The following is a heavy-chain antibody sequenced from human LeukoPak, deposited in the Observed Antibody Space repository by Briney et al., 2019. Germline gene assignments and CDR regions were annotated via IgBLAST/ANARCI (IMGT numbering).Heavy chain of an antibody. CDR1: GGSISSGGYS. J-gene: IGHJ4*02. CDR3: ARTRYYYNSRSYGAPYYFDY. D-gene: IGHD3-10*01. Sequence: SQTLSLTCAVSGGSISSGGYSWSWIRQPPGKGLEWIGYIYYSGSTYYNPSLKSRVTISVDTSKNQFSLKLSSVTAADTAVYYCARTRYYYNSRSYGAPYYFDYWGQGTLVTVSS. CDR2: IYYSGST. V-gene: IGHV4-30-2*03.